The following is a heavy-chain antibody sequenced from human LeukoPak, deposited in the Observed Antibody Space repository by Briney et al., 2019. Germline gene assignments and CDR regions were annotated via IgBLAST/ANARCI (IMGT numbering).Heavy chain of an antibody. V-gene: IGHV4-38-2*01. J-gene: IGHJ1*01. CDR3: ARQKRWLQRGEYFQH. D-gene: IGHD5-24*01. Sequence: RSSETLSPTCAVSGYSISSGSYWGWIRQPPGKGLEWIGSIYHSGSTYYNPSLKSRVTISVDTSKNQFSLKLSSVTAADTAVYYCARQKRWLQRGEYFQHWGQGTLVTVSS. CDR1: GYSISSGSY. CDR2: IYHSGST.